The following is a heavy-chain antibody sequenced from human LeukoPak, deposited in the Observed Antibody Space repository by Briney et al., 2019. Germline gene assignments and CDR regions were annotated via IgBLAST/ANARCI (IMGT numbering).Heavy chain of an antibody. CDR2: ISTSSSYM. J-gene: IGHJ4*02. D-gene: IGHD5-18*01. CDR1: GFTFSSYR. CDR3: AKGTVDTAMVDY. V-gene: IGHV3-21*04. Sequence: PGGSLRLSCAASGFTFSSYRMNWVRQAPGKGLEWVSSISTSSSYMYYTDSVKGRFTISRDNAKNSLFLQMNSLRAEDTAVYYCAKGTVDTAMVDYWGQGTLVTVSS.